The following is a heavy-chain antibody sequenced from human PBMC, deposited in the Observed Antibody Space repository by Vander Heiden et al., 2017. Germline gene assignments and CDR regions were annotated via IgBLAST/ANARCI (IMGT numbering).Heavy chain of an antibody. CDR3: ARALTDFAWGSFRE. V-gene: IGHV1-69*01. CDR2: IIPVLNTP. D-gene: IGHD3-16*01. J-gene: IGHJ4*02. Sequence: QVQLVQSGAEGKKPGSSGKVSWKAWGGYFNNYAISWLRQAPGQGPEWMGGIIPVLNTPNYAQKFQGRVTISADDSTSTAYMELRSLRSEDTAMYYCARALTDFAWGSFREWGQGTLVTVSS. CDR1: GGYFNNYA.